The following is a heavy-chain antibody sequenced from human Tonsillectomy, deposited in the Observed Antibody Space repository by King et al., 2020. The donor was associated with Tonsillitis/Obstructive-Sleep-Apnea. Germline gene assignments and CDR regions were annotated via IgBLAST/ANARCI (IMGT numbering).Heavy chain of an antibody. Sequence: VQLVESGGGLVKPGGSLRLSCAASGFTFSSYSMKWVRQAPGKGLEWISSISSSSSYIYYADSVKGRFTISRDNAKNSLYLQMNSLKPEDTALYYCAVIYGGNQRGNFDFWGQGTLATVSS. CDR2: ISSSSSYI. V-gene: IGHV3-21*01. CDR1: GFTFSSYS. J-gene: IGHJ4*02. CDR3: AVIYGGNQRGNFDF. D-gene: IGHD4-23*01.